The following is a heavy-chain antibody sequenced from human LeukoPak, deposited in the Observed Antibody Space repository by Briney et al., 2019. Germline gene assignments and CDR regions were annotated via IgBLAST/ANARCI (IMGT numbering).Heavy chain of an antibody. D-gene: IGHD3-22*01. J-gene: IGHJ4*02. CDR1: GGSISSYY. CDR3: ARGPNRNYYDSSGFDD. V-gene: IGHV4-59*01. Sequence: PSETLSLTCTVSGGSISSYYWSWIRQPPGKGLEWVGYIYYSGSPNYNPSLKSRVTISVDTSKNQFSLKLSSVTAADTAVYYCARGPNRNYYDSSGFDDWGQGTLVTVSS. CDR2: IYYSGSP.